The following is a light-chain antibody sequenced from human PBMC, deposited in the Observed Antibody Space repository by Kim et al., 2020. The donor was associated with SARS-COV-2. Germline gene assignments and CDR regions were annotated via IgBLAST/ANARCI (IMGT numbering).Light chain of an antibody. CDR1: QSVSGH. Sequence: LWAGERAIRSCRASQSVSGHLAWYQQIPGQAPGLLIYDTSYRATGIPARFSGSGSGTDFTLTISSLEPEDFAVYYCQQRENWPITFGQGTRLEIK. CDR2: DTS. J-gene: IGKJ5*01. CDR3: QQRENWPIT. V-gene: IGKV3-11*01.